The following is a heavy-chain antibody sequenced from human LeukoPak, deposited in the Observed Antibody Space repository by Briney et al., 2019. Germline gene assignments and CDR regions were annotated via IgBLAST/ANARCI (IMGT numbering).Heavy chain of an antibody. CDR1: GFAFSSYG. CDR3: ARKTDHQTGGDY. D-gene: IGHD1-1*01. CDR2: IYSGGST. V-gene: IGHV3-66*01. Sequence: GGSLRLSCAASGFAFSSYGMHWARQAPGEGLEWVSLIYSGGSTSYADSVKGRFTISRDNSKNTLYLQMNSLRAEDTAVYYCARKTDHQTGGDYWGQGTLVTVSS. J-gene: IGHJ4*02.